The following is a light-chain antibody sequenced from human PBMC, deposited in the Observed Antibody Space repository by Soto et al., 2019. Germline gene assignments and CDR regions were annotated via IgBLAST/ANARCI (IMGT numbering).Light chain of an antibody. CDR3: SSDTSRNSLDVV. J-gene: IGLJ2*01. CDR1: SSDVGSYNR. CDR2: EVS. Sequence: QSALTQPASVSGSPGQSITISCTGTSSDVGSYNRVSWYQQPPGTAPKLIIYEVSSRPSGVPDRFSGSKSGSTASLTIAGLQAEGDADYYCSSDTSRNSLDVVFGGGTKVTVL. V-gene: IGLV2-18*02.